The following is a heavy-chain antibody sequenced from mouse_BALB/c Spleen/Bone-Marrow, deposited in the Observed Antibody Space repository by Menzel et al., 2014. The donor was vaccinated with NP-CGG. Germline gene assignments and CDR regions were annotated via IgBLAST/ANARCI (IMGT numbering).Heavy chain of an antibody. V-gene: IGHV5-4*02. CDR2: ISDGGSYN. J-gene: IGHJ1*01. Sequence: EVMLVESGGGLVKPGGSLKLSCAASGFTFSDYYMYWVRQTPEKRLEWVATISDGGSYNYYPERGKGRFTVSRDNAKNNLYLQMSSLKSEDTAMYYCAREYGTSYDYDFDVWGAGTTVTVSS. CDR3: AREYGTSYDYDFDV. CDR1: GFTFSDYY. D-gene: IGHD1-1*01.